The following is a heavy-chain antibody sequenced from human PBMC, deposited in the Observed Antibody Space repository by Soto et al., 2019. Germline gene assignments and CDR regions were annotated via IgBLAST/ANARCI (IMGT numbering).Heavy chain of an antibody. CDR2: IYHSGST. Sequence: SETLSLTCVVSGGSIRSYNWWSWVRQPPGKGLEWIGEIYHSGSTNYNPSLKSRLTISVDTSENHFSLKLSSVTAADTAVYYCAREIGTPGRYFDLWGCGTLVTVSS. J-gene: IGHJ2*01. D-gene: IGHD3-10*01. V-gene: IGHV4-4*02. CDR1: GGSIRSYNW. CDR3: AREIGTPGRYFDL.